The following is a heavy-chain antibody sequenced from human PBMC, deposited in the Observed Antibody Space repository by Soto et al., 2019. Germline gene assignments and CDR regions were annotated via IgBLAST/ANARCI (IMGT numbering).Heavy chain of an antibody. D-gene: IGHD3-10*01. J-gene: IGHJ6*02. CDR3: ARYYYGSRSYPSYDGMDV. CDR2: IYYSGST. V-gene: IGHV4-59*08. CDR1: GGSISSYS. Sequence: SETLSLTCTVSGGSISSYSWSWFRQPPGKGLEWIGYIYYSGSTNYNPSLKSRVTISVDTSKNQFSLKLSSVTAADTAVYYYARYYYGSRSYPSYDGMDVWGQGTTVT.